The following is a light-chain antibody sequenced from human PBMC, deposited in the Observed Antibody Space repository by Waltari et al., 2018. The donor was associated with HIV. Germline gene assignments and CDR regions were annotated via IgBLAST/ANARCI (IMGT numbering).Light chain of an antibody. CDR3: QQYYSSPLT. CDR2: WAS. V-gene: IGKV4-1*01. Sequence: IVVTLSRDTLPASLGDMAATNSTSIQSVLYSYNNKNYLDWYQQKPGQPPNLLIYWASTRESGVPDRFSGSGSGTDFTLTISTLQAEDVAVYYCQQYYSSPLTFGGGTKVEIK. J-gene: IGKJ4*01. CDR1: QSVLYSYNNKNY.